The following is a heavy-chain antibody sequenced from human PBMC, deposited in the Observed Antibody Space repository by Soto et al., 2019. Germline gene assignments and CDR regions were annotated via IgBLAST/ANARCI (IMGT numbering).Heavy chain of an antibody. D-gene: IGHD3-16*01. CDR2: IKEDGSEI. Sequence: GGSLRLSCAVSEFNVMSYWMSWVRQAPGKGLEWVASIKEDGSEIYYLQSVRGRFTISRDSAGNALHLAMNYLSAEDTGVYFCARDIGFDYVNWGQGTLVTVSS. CDR3: ARDIGFDYVN. CDR1: EFNVMSYW. V-gene: IGHV3-7*01. J-gene: IGHJ4*02.